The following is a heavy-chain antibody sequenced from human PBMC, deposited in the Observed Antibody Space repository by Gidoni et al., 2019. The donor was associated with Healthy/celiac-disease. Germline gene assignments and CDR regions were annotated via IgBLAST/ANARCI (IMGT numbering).Heavy chain of an antibody. J-gene: IGHJ4*02. CDR2: ISWNSGSI. CDR3: AKDRRGGYYYFDY. CDR1: GFPFDDYA. V-gene: IGHV3-9*01. D-gene: IGHD3-22*01. Sequence: VQLVESGGGLVQPGRSLRLSCAASGFPFDDYAMHWVRQAPGKGLEWVSGISWNSGSIGYADSVKGRFTISRDNAKNSLYLQMNRLRAEDTALYYCAKDRRGGYYYFDYWGQGTLVTVSS.